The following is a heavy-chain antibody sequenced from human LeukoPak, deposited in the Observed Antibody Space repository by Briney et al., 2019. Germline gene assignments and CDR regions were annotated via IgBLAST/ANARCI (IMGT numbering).Heavy chain of an antibody. J-gene: IGHJ6*02. V-gene: IGHV1-18*01. CDR2: VSGYNSNT. D-gene: IGHD3-10*01. CDR3: ARDLTYYYGSGRESITWGGMDV. CDR1: VYTFTSYG. Sequence: ASVKVSCKASVYTFTSYGIIWVRQAPGQGLEWMGRVSGYNSNTKNAQKFQGRVTLTTDTSTSTAYMELRSLRSDDTAVYYCARDLTYYYGSGRESITWGGMDVWGQGTTVTVSS.